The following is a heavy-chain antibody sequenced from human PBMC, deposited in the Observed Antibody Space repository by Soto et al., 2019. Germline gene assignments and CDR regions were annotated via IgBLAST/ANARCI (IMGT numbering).Heavy chain of an antibody. CDR2: IWYGGSNK. J-gene: IGHJ6*02. Sequence: GGSLRLSCAASGFTFSSYGMHWVRQAPGKGLEWVAVIWYGGSNKYYADSVKGRFTISRDNSKNTLYLQMNSLRAEDTAVYYCARDGTPVVPAALLADGMDVWGQGTTVTVSS. D-gene: IGHD2-2*01. CDR1: GFTFSSYG. CDR3: ARDGTPVVPAALLADGMDV. V-gene: IGHV3-33*01.